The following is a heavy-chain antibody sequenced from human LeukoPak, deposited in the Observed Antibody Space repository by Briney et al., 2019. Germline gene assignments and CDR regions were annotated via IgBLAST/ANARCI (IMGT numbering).Heavy chain of an antibody. CDR1: GFIFSSYS. Sequence: GGSLRLSCAASGFIFSSYSMNWVRQAPGKGLEWVSSISATGNYIYYADSVKGRFTISRDNAKNPLYLQMNSLRAEDTAVYYCARVRSGYTFDDWGQGTLVTVSS. J-gene: IGHJ4*02. CDR2: ISATGNYI. D-gene: IGHD5-18*01. V-gene: IGHV3-21*01. CDR3: ARVRSGYTFDD.